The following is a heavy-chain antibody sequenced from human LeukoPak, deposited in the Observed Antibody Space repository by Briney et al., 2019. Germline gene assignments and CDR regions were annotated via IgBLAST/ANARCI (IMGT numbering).Heavy chain of an antibody. Sequence: PGGSLTLSCAASGFTFSSYAMHWVRQAPGKGLEWVAVISYDGSNKYYADSVKGRFTISRDNSKSTLYLQMNSLRAEDTAVYYCARGGSYLSAFDIWGQGTMVTVSS. J-gene: IGHJ3*02. CDR3: ARGGSYLSAFDI. CDR1: GFTFSSYA. D-gene: IGHD1-26*01. CDR2: ISYDGSNK. V-gene: IGHV3-30*14.